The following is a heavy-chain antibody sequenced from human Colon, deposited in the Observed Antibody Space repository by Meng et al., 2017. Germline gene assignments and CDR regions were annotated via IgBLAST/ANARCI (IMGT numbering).Heavy chain of an antibody. CDR3: SRGVVAGAMVWFDP. V-gene: IGHV4-4*02. CDR2: IYHGGNT. J-gene: IGHJ5*02. D-gene: IGHD2-2*01. Sequence: QVQLQKSGPGLVKPSGTLSLTCAVSGGSINSSNWWLWVRQPPGKGLEWLGEIYHGGNTNYNPSLKSRVTLSLDKSKNQFSLRLTSVTAADTAMYYCSRGVVAGAMVWFDPWGPGTLVTVSS. CDR1: GGSINSSNW.